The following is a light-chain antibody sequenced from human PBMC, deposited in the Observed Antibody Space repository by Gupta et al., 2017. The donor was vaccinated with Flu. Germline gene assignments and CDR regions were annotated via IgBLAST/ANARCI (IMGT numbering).Light chain of an antibody. CDR1: QSVSSN. CDR3: QQYNNWPLLYT. V-gene: IGKV3-15*01. CDR2: GAS. J-gene: IGKJ2*01. Sequence: DIVMTQSPATLSVSPGERATLSCRASQSVSSNVARYQQKPGQAPRLLIYGASTRATGIPARFSGSGSGTEFTLTISSLQSEDFAVYYCQQYNNWPLLYTFGQGTKLEIK.